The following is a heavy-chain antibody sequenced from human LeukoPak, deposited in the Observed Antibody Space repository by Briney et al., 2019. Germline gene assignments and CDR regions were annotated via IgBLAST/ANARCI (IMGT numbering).Heavy chain of an antibody. CDR2: INHSGST. D-gene: IGHD3-9*01. Sequence: PLETLSLTCAVYGGSFGGYYWSWIRQPPGKGLEWIGEINHSGSTNYNPSLKSRVTISVDTSKNQFSLKLSSVTAADTAVYYCARGGYDILTGYSPRFDPWGQGTLVTVSS. J-gene: IGHJ5*02. V-gene: IGHV4-34*01. CDR3: ARGGYDILTGYSPRFDP. CDR1: GGSFGGYY.